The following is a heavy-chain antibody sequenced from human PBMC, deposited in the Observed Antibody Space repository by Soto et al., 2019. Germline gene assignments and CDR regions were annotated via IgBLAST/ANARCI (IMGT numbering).Heavy chain of an antibody. J-gene: IGHJ6*02. CDR2: IYPGDSDT. CDR1: GYSFTSYW. D-gene: IGHD6-6*01. CDR3: ARHAAARYYYYGMDV. Sequence: GESLKISCKGSGYSFTSYWIGWVRQMPGKGLEWTGIIYPGDSDTRYSPSFQGQVTISADKSISTAYLQWSSLKASDTAMYYCARHAAARYYYYGMDVWGQGTTVTVSS. V-gene: IGHV5-51*01.